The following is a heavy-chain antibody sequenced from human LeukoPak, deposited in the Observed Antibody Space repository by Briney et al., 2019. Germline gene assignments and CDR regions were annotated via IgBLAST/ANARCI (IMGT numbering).Heavy chain of an antibody. D-gene: IGHD1-26*01. Sequence: GGPLRLSCAASGFTFSTYAMTWVRQAPGKGLEWVSLISSVGDKTYYADSVKGRFTISRDNSKNTLSLQMNSLRAEDTAIYYCAKDVRVGGGGMDVWGQGTPVTVSS. J-gene: IGHJ6*02. V-gene: IGHV3-23*01. CDR1: GFTFSTYA. CDR3: AKDVRVGGGGMDV. CDR2: ISSVGDKT.